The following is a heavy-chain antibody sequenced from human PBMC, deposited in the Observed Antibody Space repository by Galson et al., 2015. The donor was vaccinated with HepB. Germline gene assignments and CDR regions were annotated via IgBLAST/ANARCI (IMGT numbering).Heavy chain of an antibody. CDR3: TRQSESDY. Sequence: SLRLSCAASGFAFSGSAMHWVRQASGKGLEWVGRIRSKANSYATAYAASVKGRFTISRDDSKNTAYLQMNSLKTEDTAVYYCTRQSESDYWGQGTLVTVSS. CDR1: GFAFSGSA. V-gene: IGHV3-73*01. J-gene: IGHJ4*02. CDR2: IRSKANSYAT.